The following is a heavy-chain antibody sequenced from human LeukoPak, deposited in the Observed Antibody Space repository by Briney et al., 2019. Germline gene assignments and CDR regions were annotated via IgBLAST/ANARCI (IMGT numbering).Heavy chain of an antibody. CDR3: ARHFYYGSGSNTDYYFDY. CDR1: GYSFTSYC. CDR2: IYPGDSDT. D-gene: IGHD3-10*01. V-gene: IGHV5-51*01. J-gene: IGHJ4*02. Sequence: GESLKISCKGSGYSFTSYCIGWVRQMPGKGLEWMGIIYPGDSDTRYGPSFQGQVTISADKSISTAYLQWSSLKASDTAMYYCARHFYYGSGSNTDYYFDYWGQGTLVTVSS.